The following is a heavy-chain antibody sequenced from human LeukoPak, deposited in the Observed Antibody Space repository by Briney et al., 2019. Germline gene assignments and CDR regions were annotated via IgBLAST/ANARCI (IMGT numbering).Heavy chain of an antibody. Sequence: SETLSLTCAVYGGSFSGYYWSWIRQPPGKGLEWIGEINHSGSTNYNPSLKSRVTISVDTSKNQFSLKLSSVTAADTAVYYCAREGTVVGDTGVYFYYGMDVWGQGTTVTVSS. CDR1: GGSFSGYY. J-gene: IGHJ6*02. CDR3: AREGTVVGDTGVYFYYGMDV. CDR2: INHSGST. D-gene: IGHD6-19*01. V-gene: IGHV4-34*01.